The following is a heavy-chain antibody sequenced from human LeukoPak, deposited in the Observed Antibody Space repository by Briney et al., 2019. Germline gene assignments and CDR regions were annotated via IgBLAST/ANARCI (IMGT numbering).Heavy chain of an antibody. CDR3: AKLHSYGYYFDY. CDR1: GFTFSDSY. CDR2: ISNSGSTI. D-gene: IGHD5-18*01. Sequence: GGSLRLSCAASGFTFSDSYMTWIRQAPGKGLEWVSYISNSGSTIYYADSVKGRFSISRDNAESSLYLQMNSLRAEDTAVYYCAKLHSYGYYFDYWGQGTLVTVSS. V-gene: IGHV3-11*04. J-gene: IGHJ4*02.